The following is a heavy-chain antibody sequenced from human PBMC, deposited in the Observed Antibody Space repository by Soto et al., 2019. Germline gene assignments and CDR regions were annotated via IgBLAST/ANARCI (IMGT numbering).Heavy chain of an antibody. Sequence: GGSLRLSCAASGFTFSSYAMSWVRQAPGKGLEWVSAISSSSSAMSYADSVKGRFTISRDNSKNTLYLQMNSLRAEDTAVYYCAKDSNYFDAFDIWGQGTMVTVSS. CDR2: ISSSSSAM. V-gene: IGHV3-23*01. D-gene: IGHD3-10*01. CDR1: GFTFSSYA. J-gene: IGHJ3*02. CDR3: AKDSNYFDAFDI.